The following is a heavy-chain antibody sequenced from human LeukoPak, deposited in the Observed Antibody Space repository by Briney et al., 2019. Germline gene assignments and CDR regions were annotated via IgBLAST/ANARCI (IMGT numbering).Heavy chain of an antibody. CDR2: IFHSGST. V-gene: IGHV4-38-2*02. D-gene: IGHD6-19*01. CDR3: ARDRGVAVAGPPAY. CDR1: GYSISSGYY. J-gene: IGHJ4*02. Sequence: SETLSLTCAVSGYSISSGYYWGWIRQPPGKGLEWVGSIFHSGSTYYNPSLKSRVTISVDTSKNQFSLKLSSVTAADTAVYYCARDRGVAVAGPPAYWGQGTLVTVSS.